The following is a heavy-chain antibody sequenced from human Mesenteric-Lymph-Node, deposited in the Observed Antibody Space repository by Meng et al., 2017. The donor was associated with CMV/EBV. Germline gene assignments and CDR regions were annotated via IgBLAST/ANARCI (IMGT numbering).Heavy chain of an antibody. CDR3: ARGERSYDFWSGDYYYYGMDV. V-gene: IGHV3-74*01. Sequence: GESLKISCAASGFTFSSHWMHWVRQAPGKGMVWVSRIYRDASSATYADSVRGRFTISRDDAKNTLYLEMKSLTAEDTAVYYCARGERSYDFWSGDYYYYGMDVWGQGTTVTVSS. J-gene: IGHJ6*02. CDR2: IYRDASSA. D-gene: IGHD3-3*01. CDR1: GFTFSSHW.